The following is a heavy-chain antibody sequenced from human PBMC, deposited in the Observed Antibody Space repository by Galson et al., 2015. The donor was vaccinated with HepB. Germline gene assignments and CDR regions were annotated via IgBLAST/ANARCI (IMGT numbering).Heavy chain of an antibody. CDR2: IIPVFGTP. CDR3: ARDLNSGYFYDEFSRESDDGLDI. D-gene: IGHD3-22*01. CDR1: GGSFTTYD. J-gene: IGHJ6*02. Sequence: SVKVSCKASGGSFTTYDFIWVRQAPGQGLEWVGGIIPVFGTPKYAQRFQGRVTITADASTRTVYMELSSLRSDDTAVYYCARDLNSGYFYDEFSRESDDGLDIWGQGTMVIVSS. V-gene: IGHV1-69*13.